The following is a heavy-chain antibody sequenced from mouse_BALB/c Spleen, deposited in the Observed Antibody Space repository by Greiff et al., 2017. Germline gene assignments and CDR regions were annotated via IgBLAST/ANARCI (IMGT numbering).Heavy chain of an antibody. V-gene: IGHV2-6-7*01. CDR2: IWGDGST. J-gene: IGHJ4*01. Sequence: VQLQESGPGLVAPSQSLSITCTVSGFSLTGYGVNWVRQPPGKGLEWLGMIWGDGSTDYNSALKSRLSISKDNSKSQVFLKMNSLQTDDTARYYCARGGISLLRLHYAMDYWGQGTSVTVSS. D-gene: IGHD1-2*01. CDR3: ARGGISLLRLHYAMDY. CDR1: GFSLTGYG.